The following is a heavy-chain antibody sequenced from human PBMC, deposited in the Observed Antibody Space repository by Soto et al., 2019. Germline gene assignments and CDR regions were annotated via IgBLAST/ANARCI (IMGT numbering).Heavy chain of an antibody. V-gene: IGHV3-49*03. CDR1: GFMFGDYA. CDR2: IRSKAYGGTT. CDR3: AREEYSYGSLYFDY. D-gene: IGHD5-18*01. J-gene: IGHJ4*02. Sequence: GGSLRLSCTPSGFMFGDYAMSWFRQAPGKGLEWVSFIRSKAYGGTTEHAASVKGRFTMSRDDSKNIAYLQMNSLKTEDTAVYYCAREEYSYGSLYFDYWGQGTLVTVSS.